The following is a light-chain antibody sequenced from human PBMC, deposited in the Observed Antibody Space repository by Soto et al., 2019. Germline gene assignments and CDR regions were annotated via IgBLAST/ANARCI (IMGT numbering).Light chain of an antibody. J-gene: IGKJ1*01. V-gene: IGKV1-39*01. CDR2: AAS. Sequence: DIQMTQSPSSLSASVGDRVTITCRASQSISSYLNWYQQRPGKAPKLLIYAASSLQSGVPSRFSGSGSATDFTLTISSLQPEDFATYYCQQSYSSPPTFGQGTKVDIK. CDR1: QSISSY. CDR3: QQSYSSPPT.